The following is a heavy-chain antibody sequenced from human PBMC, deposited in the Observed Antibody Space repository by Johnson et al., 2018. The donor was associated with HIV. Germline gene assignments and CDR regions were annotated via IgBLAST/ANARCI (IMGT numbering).Heavy chain of an antibody. D-gene: IGHD1-26*01. J-gene: IGHJ3*02. Sequence: VQLVESGGDLVQPGKSLRLSCAASGFTFSSYDMHWVRQAPGKGLEWVSALSGSGVTDYADSVKGRFIISRDNSKNTLYLQMNSLRVEDTAVYYCAKGPWDLPHAFDIWGQGTMVTVSS. CDR2: LSGSGVT. CDR1: GFTFSSYD. CDR3: AKGPWDLPHAFDI. V-gene: IGHV3-23*04.